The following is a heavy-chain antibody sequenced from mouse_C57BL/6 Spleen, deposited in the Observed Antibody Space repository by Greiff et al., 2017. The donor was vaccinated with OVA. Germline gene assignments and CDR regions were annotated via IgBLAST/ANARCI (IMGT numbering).Heavy chain of an antibody. CDR2: ISYDGSN. V-gene: IGHV3-6*01. CDR1: GYSITSGYY. Sequence: ESGPGLVKPSQSLSLTCSVTGYSITSGYYWNWIRQFPGNKLEWMGYISYDGSNNYNPSLKNRISITRDTSKNQFFLKLNSVTTEDTATYYCANANWDYWGQGTTLTVSS. D-gene: IGHD4-1*01. CDR3: ANANWDY. J-gene: IGHJ2*01.